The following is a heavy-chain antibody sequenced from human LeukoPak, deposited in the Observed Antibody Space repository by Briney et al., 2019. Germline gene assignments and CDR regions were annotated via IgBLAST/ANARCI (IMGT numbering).Heavy chain of an antibody. CDR1: GFTFSSYW. CDR2: IKQDGSEK. Sequence: GGSLRLSCAASGFTFSSYWMSWVRQAPGKGLEWVANIKQDGSEKYYVDSVKGRFTISRDNAKNSLYLQMNSLRADDTAVYYCARALITVTTYYYYMDVWGKGTTVTVSS. D-gene: IGHD4-17*01. J-gene: IGHJ6*03. V-gene: IGHV3-7*03. CDR3: ARALITVTTYYYYMDV.